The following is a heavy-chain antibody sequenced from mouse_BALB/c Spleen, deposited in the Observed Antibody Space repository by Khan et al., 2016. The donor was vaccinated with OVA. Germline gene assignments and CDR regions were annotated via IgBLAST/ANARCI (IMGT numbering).Heavy chain of an antibody. CDR2: IWAGGST. Sequence: QVQLKESGPGLVVPSQSLSITCTVSGFSLTSYGVHWVRQPPGKGLEWLGLIWAGGSTNYNSALMSRLSISKDNSKSQVFLKMNSLQIDDTAMYYCVRPYYGSAWFAYWGQGTLVTVSA. CDR1: GFSLTSYG. J-gene: IGHJ3*01. CDR3: VRPYYGSAWFAY. V-gene: IGHV2-9*02. D-gene: IGHD1-1*01.